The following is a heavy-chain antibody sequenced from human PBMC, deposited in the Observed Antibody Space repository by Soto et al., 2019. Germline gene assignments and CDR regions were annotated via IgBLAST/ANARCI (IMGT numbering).Heavy chain of an antibody. D-gene: IGHD6-19*01. V-gene: IGHV4-39*01. J-gene: IGHJ4*02. CDR1: GGSISSSSYY. CDR3: ARLDSSGWTQGSYFDY. CDR2: IYYSGST. Sequence: SETLSLTCTVSGGSISSSSYYWGWIRQPPGKGLEWIGSIYYSGSTYYNPPLKSRVTISVDTSKNQFSLKLSSVTAADTAVYYCARLDSSGWTQGSYFDYWGQGTLVTVSS.